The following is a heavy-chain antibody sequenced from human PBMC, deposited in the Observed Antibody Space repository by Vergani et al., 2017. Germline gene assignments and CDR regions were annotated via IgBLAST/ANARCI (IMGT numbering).Heavy chain of an antibody. V-gene: IGHV4-31*03. CDR2: IYYSGST. CDR1: GGSISSGGYY. Sequence: QVQLQESGPGLVKPSQTLSLTCTVSGGSISSGGYYWSWIRQHPGKGLEWIGYIYYSGSTYYNPSLKSRVTIAVDTSKIQFSLKLSSVTAADTAVYYCARDSFPSSSWGFDIWGQGTMVTVSS. J-gene: IGHJ3*02. D-gene: IGHD6-13*01. CDR3: ARDSFPSSSWGFDI.